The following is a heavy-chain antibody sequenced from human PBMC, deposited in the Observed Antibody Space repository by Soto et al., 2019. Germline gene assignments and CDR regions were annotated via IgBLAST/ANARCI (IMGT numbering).Heavy chain of an antibody. V-gene: IGHV3-21*01. CDR2: ISSASSET. CDR3: ARVAY. J-gene: IGHJ4*02. CDR1: GFTFSRVS. Sequence: GGSLRLSCEASGFTFSRVSMSWVRQVPGKGLEWVASISSASSETWYADSVKGRFIISRDNAQNSLFLQMNTLRPEDSAIYYCARVAYWGPGTQVTVS.